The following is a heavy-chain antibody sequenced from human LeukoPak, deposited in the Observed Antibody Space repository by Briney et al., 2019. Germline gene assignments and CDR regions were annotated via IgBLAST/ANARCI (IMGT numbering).Heavy chain of an antibody. CDR3: ARRAVAENYFDY. J-gene: IGHJ4*02. CDR2: IYSSGST. D-gene: IGHD6-19*01. CDR1: GGSITSYY. V-gene: IGHV4-59*08. Sequence: SETLSLTCTVSGGSITSYYWSWIRQPPGKGLEWIGYIYSSGSTTYSLSLRSRVTISVDTSKNQFSLRLTSVTAADTAVYYCARRAVAENYFDYWGQGTLVTDSS.